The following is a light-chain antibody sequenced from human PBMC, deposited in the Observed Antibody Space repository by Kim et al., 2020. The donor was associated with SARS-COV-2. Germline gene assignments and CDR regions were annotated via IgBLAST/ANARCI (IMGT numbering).Light chain of an antibody. CDR2: EDD. CDR1: SGSIDDNY. J-gene: IGLJ2*01. CDR3: QSYNRDNVL. V-gene: IGLV6-57*03. Sequence: KTVPIACTRLSGSIDDNYVQWYQQRPGGAPTTVIYEDDQRPSGVSDRFSGSIDNSSNSASLTISGLRTEDEADYYCQSYNRDNVLFGGGTQLTVL.